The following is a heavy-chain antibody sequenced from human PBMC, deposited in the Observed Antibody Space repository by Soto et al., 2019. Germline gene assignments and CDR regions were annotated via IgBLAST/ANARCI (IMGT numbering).Heavy chain of an antibody. D-gene: IGHD6-13*01. Sequence: QVQLVESGGGLVKPGGSLRLSCAASGFTFSDYYMTWIRQAPGNGLEWVSYISSSSGTISYANSVKGRFTISRDNAKNSLYLQMNSLRDEDTAVYYCARGTYSSKTDFDYWGQGTLVTVSS. CDR2: ISSSSGTI. CDR1: GFTFSDYY. V-gene: IGHV3-11*01. CDR3: ARGTYSSKTDFDY. J-gene: IGHJ4*02.